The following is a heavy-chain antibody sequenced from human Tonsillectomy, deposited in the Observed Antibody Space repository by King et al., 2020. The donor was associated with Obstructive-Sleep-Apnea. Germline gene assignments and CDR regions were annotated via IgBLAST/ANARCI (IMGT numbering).Heavy chain of an antibody. CDR1: GYSFTSYW. Sequence: QLVQSGAEVKKPGESLRISCKGSGYSFTSYWISWVRQMPGKGLEWMGRIDPSDSYTNYSPSFQGHVTIPADKSISTAYLQWSSLKASDTAMYYCARQVGISWYFDLWGRGTLVTVSS. J-gene: IGHJ2*01. CDR3: ARQVGISWYFDL. V-gene: IGHV5-10-1*01. D-gene: IGHD2-21*01. CDR2: IDPSDSYT.